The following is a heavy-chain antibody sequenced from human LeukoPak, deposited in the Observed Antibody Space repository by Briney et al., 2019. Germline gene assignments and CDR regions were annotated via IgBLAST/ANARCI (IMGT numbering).Heavy chain of an antibody. J-gene: IGHJ6*03. CDR1: GFTFSSYG. D-gene: IGHD3-3*01. V-gene: IGHV3-30*02. Sequence: GGSLRLSCAASGFTFSSYGMHWVRQAPGKGLEWVAFIRYDGSNKYYADSVKGRFTISRDNSKNTLYLQMNSLRAEDTAVYYCAKSFGVVIDYYYYYMDVWGKGTTVTASS. CDR2: IRYDGSNK. CDR3: AKSFGVVIDYYYYYMDV.